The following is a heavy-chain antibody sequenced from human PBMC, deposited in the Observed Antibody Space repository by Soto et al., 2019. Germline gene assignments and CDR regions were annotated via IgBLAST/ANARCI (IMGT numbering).Heavy chain of an antibody. CDR2: IIPIFGTA. V-gene: IGHV1-69*12. CDR3: ARDGFAPGGPYFDY. CDR1: GGTFSSYA. Sequence: QVQLVQSGAEVKKPGSSVKVSCKASGGTFSSYAISWVRQAPGQGLEWMGGIIPIFGTANYAQQFQGRVTITADESTSTAYMELSSLRSEDTAVYYCARDGFAPGGPYFDYWGQGTLVTVSS. J-gene: IGHJ4*02. D-gene: IGHD3-10*01.